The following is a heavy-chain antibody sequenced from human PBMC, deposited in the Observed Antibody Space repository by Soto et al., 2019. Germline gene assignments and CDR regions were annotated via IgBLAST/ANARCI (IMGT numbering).Heavy chain of an antibody. J-gene: IGHJ5*02. CDR2: IKSKTDGGTT. CDR1: GFTFSNAW. D-gene: IGHD5-12*01. V-gene: IGHV3-15*01. CDR3: TRARGYSGYDWGNWFDP. Sequence: GGSLRLSCAASGFTFSNAWMSWVRQAPGKGLEWVGRIKSKTDGGTTDYAAPVKGRFTISRDDSKNTLYLQMNSLKTEDTAVYYCTRARGYSGYDWGNWFDPWGQGTLVTVSS.